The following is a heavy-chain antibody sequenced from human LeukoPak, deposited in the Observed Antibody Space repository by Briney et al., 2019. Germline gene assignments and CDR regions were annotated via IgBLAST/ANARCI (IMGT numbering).Heavy chain of an antibody. J-gene: IGHJ4*02. V-gene: IGHV4-34*01. CDR3: ARLCSSTSCYDYFDY. CDR2: INHSGST. D-gene: IGHD2-2*01. CDR1: GGSFSGYY. Sequence: SETLSLTCAVYGGSFSGYYWSWIRQPPGKGLEWIGEINHSGSTNYNPSLKSRVTTSVDTSKNQFSLKLSSVTAADTAVYYCARLCSSTSCYDYFDYWGQGTLVTVSS.